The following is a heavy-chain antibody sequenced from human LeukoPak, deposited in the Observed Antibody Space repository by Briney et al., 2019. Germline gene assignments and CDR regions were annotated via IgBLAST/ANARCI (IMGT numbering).Heavy chain of an antibody. CDR1: GFTFNDFA. J-gene: IGHJ4*02. V-gene: IGHV3-43D*03. Sequence: GGSLRLSCAASGFTFNDFAMHWVRQAPGKGLEWVSLISWDAASTYYADSVKGRFTISRDNAKNSLYLQMNSLRAEDTAVYYCARETDSGYDSHWGQGTLVTVSS. CDR3: ARETDSGYDSH. CDR2: ISWDAAST. D-gene: IGHD5-12*01.